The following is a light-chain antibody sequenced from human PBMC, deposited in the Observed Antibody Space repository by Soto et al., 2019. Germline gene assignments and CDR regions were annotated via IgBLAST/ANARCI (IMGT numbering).Light chain of an antibody. CDR2: KVS. V-gene: IGKV2-30*01. CDR1: QSLAYSDGNTY. Sequence: DVVMTQSPLSLPVTLGQPASISCRSSQSLAYSDGNTYLNWFQQRPGKSPRRLIYKVSKRDSGVPDRFSGSGSGTDFTLKISRVEAEDVGVYYCMQGTHWPPYTFGQGTKLEIK. J-gene: IGKJ2*01. CDR3: MQGTHWPPYT.